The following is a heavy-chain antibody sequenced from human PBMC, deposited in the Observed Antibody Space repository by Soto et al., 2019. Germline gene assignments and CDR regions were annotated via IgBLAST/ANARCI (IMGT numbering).Heavy chain of an antibody. Sequence: SETLSLTCAVYGGSFSGYYWSWIRQPPGNGLEWIGEINHSGSTNYNPSLKSRVTISVDTSKNQFSLKLSSVTAADTAVYYCARPSRMYYYDSTGYYAYWGQGTLVTVSS. D-gene: IGHD3-22*01. J-gene: IGHJ4*02. V-gene: IGHV4-34*01. CDR1: GGSFSGYY. CDR3: ARPSRMYYYDSTGYYAY. CDR2: INHSGST.